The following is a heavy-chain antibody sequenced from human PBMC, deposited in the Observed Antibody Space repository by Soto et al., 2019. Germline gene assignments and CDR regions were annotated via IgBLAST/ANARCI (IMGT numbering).Heavy chain of an antibody. Sequence: QLQLQESGPGLVKPSETLSLTCTVSGGSISSSSYYWGWIRQPPGKGLEWIGSIYYSGSTYYNPSLKSRVTISVDTSKNQFSLKLSSVTAADTAVYYCASPGYSSSWYGGGSGWYYFDYWGQGTLVTVSS. J-gene: IGHJ4*02. CDR2: IYYSGST. CDR3: ASPGYSSSWYGGGSGWYYFDY. CDR1: GGSISSSSYY. D-gene: IGHD6-13*01. V-gene: IGHV4-39*01.